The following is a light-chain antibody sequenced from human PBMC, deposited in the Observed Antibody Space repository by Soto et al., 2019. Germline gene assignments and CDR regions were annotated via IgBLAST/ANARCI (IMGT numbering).Light chain of an antibody. CDR2: KVS. Sequence: DVVMTQSPLSLPVTLGQPASISCRSSQSLVYSDGNTYLNWFQQRPGQSPRRLIYKVSNRDSGGPSRFRGSGVGTDFTPKIQRVEAWDVWDLFRKEGTPWPPLTFGGGTKVEIK. V-gene: IGKV2-30*01. CDR1: QSLVYSDGNTY. CDR3: KEGTPWPPLT. J-gene: IGKJ4*01.